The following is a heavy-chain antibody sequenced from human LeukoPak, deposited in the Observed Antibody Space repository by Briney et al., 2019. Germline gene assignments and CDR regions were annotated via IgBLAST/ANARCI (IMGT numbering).Heavy chain of an antibody. CDR2: ISSSSSYT. Sequence: GGSLRLSCAASGFTFSDYYMSWIRQAPGKGLEWVPYISSSSSYTNYADSVKGRFTISRDNAKNSLYLQMNSLRAEDTAVYYCARVIAAAGLTFDYWGQGTLVTVSS. CDR1: GFTFSDYY. D-gene: IGHD6-13*01. J-gene: IGHJ4*02. V-gene: IGHV3-11*05. CDR3: ARVIAAAGLTFDY.